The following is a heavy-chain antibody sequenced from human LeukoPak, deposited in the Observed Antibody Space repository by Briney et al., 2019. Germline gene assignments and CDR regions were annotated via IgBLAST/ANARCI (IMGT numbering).Heavy chain of an antibody. V-gene: IGHV3-7*01. CDR3: ARCPYDSTGYYSIPSHLDY. CDR1: GFTFSTYW. Sequence: GGSLRLSCAASGFTFSTYWMTWVRQAPGKGLEWVANIKQDGSAKYYVDSLRGRFSISRDNVKNSLFLQMNSLSAEDTAVYYCARCPYDSTGYYSIPSHLDYWGQGTLVTVSS. CDR2: IKQDGSAK. J-gene: IGHJ4*02. D-gene: IGHD3-22*01.